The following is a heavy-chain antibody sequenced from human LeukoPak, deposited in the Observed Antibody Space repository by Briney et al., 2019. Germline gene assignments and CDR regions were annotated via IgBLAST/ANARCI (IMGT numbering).Heavy chain of an antibody. CDR1: GGTFSSYA. Sequence: GASVKVSCKASGGTFSSYAISWVRQAPGQGLEWMGGIIPIFGTANYAQKFQGRVTITADESTSTAYMELSSLRSEDTAVYYCARGSYYYDSSGYSGRANWFDPWGQGTLVTVSS. CDR2: IIPIFGTA. J-gene: IGHJ5*02. CDR3: ARGSYYYDSSGYSGRANWFDP. V-gene: IGHV1-69*13. D-gene: IGHD3-22*01.